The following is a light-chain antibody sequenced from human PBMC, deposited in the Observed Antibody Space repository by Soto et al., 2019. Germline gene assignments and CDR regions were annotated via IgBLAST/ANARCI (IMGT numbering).Light chain of an antibody. CDR1: ERVNSW. J-gene: IGKJ1*01. Sequence: DIQLTPSPSTLSASIGGRVTITCPASERVNSWLALYQQKPGKAPQFLIYEVSSLTSAVPSRLRGSGSGKEFPLTISSLQPDDFATYYCQQYNRYPWTFGQGTKVDIK. V-gene: IGKV1-5*03. CDR2: EVS. CDR3: QQYNRYPWT.